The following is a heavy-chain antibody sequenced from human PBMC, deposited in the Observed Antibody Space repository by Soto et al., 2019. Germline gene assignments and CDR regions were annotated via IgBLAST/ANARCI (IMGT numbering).Heavy chain of an antibody. J-gene: IGHJ6*03. CDR3: AIVIQDYGLFVLNYYYYMDV. Sequence: GGSLRLSCAASGFTFSSYAMSWVRQAPGKGLEWVSAISGSGGSTYYADSVKGRFTISRDNSKNTLYLQMNSLRAEDTAVYYCAIVIQDYGLFVLNYYYYMDVWGKGATVTVSS. CDR2: ISGSGGST. D-gene: IGHD4-17*01. V-gene: IGHV3-23*01. CDR1: GFTFSSYA.